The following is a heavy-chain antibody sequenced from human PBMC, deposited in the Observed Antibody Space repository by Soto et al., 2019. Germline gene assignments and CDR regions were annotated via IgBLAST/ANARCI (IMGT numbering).Heavy chain of an antibody. CDR2: IYYSGST. D-gene: IGHD2-21*02. V-gene: IGHV4-31*03. Sequence: QVQLQESGPGLVKPSQTLSLTCTVSGGSISSGGYYWSWIRQHPGKGLEWSGYIYYSGSTYYNPSLKTRVTISVDTAKNQCSLKLRSVTAADTAVYYCARVDGVVTHDYWGQGTLVTVSS. CDR3: ARVDGVVTHDY. J-gene: IGHJ4*02. CDR1: GGSISSGGYY.